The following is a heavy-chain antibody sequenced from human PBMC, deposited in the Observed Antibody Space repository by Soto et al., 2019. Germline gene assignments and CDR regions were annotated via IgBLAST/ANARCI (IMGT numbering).Heavy chain of an antibody. Sequence: QVQLVQSGAEVKKPGASVKVSCKASGYFFTTYYMHWVRQAPGQGLEWMGMINPSGGGTSYAQNFQGRVTMTRDTSTSTVYMELSSLRSDDTAVYYCARDSDTYREDTFDYWGQGTLVTVSS. J-gene: IGHJ4*02. CDR1: GYFFTTYY. D-gene: IGHD1-26*01. CDR3: ARDSDTYREDTFDY. CDR2: INPSGGGT. V-gene: IGHV1-46*01.